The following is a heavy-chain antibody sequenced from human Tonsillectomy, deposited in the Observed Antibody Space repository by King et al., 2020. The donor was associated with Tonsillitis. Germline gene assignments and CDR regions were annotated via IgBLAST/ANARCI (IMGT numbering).Heavy chain of an antibody. V-gene: IGHV3-49*04. Sequence: QLVQSGGGLVQPGRSLRLSCTASGFTFGDYAMNWVRQAPGKGLEWVGFIRSKANGGTTENAASVKGRFTISRDDSKSIAYLQMNSLKTEDTAVYYCTTNYDFWSGSEDYYYYNMDVWGKGTTVTVSS. J-gene: IGHJ6*03. CDR2: IRSKANGGTT. D-gene: IGHD3-3*01. CDR1: GFTFGDYA. CDR3: TTNYDFWSGSEDYYYYNMDV.